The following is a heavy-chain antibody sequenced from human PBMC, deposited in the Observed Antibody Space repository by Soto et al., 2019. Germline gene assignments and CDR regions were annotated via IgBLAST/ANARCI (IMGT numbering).Heavy chain of an antibody. Sequence: GGSLRLSCAASGLTFSSYAMSWVRQAPGKGLEWVSAICDTGSSTYYADSVKGRFTISRDNSKNTLYLQMNSLRAEDTAIYYCARSSGNNCYAPIDYWGQGTLVTVSS. D-gene: IGHD2-15*01. CDR3: ARSSGNNCYAPIDY. V-gene: IGHV3-23*01. J-gene: IGHJ4*02. CDR1: GLTFSSYA. CDR2: ICDTGSST.